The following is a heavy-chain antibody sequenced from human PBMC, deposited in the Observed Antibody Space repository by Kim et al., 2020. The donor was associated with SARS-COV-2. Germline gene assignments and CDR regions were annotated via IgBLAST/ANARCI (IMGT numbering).Heavy chain of an antibody. CDR2: IYYSGST. V-gene: IGHV4-39*01. CDR1: GGSISSSSYY. Sequence: SETLSLTCTVSGGSISSSSYYWGWIRQPPGKGLEWIGSIYYSGSTYYNPSLKSRVTISVDTSKNQFSLKLSSVTAADTAVYYCATGPSGWFGELFGWFDPWGQGTLVTVSS. CDR3: ATGPSGWFGELFGWFDP. J-gene: IGHJ5*02. D-gene: IGHD3-10*01.